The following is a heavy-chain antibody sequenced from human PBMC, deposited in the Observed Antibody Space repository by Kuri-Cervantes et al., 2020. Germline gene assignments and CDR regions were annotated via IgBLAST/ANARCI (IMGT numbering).Heavy chain of an antibody. J-gene: IGHJ3*02. D-gene: IGHD6-13*01. CDR1: GFTVSSNY. CDR2: IYSGGST. V-gene: IGHV3-53*01. CDR3: ARDSQQLVRAFDI. Sequence: GGSLRLSCAASGFTVSSNYMSWVRQAPGKGLEWVSVIYSGGSTYYADSVKGRFTISRDNSKNTLYLRMNSLRVEDTAVYYCARDSQQLVRAFDIWGQGTKVTVSS.